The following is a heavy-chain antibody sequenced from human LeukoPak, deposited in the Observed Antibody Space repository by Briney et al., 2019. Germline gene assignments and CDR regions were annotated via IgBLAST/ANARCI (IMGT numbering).Heavy chain of an antibody. CDR2: IKYHGNNK. V-gene: IGHV3-30*02. CDR1: GFAFSTYG. J-gene: IGHJ4*02. Sequence: GGSLRLSCTASGFAFSTYGMHWVRQAPGKGLEWVASIKYHGNNKYYADSVKGRFTISRDNSKNTLYLQMNSLRPEDTAVYYCARDLGVPAALDFWGQGTPVTVSS. D-gene: IGHD2-2*01. CDR3: ARDLGVPAALDF.